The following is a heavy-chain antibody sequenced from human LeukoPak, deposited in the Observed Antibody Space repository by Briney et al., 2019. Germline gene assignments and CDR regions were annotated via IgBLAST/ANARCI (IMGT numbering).Heavy chain of an antibody. V-gene: IGHV3-74*03. Sequence: GGSLRLSCAASGFTFSSYWMHWVRQAPGKGLVWVSRINTDGSSTTYADSVKGRFTISRDNAKSTLYLQMNSLRAEDTAVYYCAFGSGREGYMDVWGKGTTATVSS. CDR2: INTDGSST. CDR3: AFGSGREGYMDV. CDR1: GFTFSSYW. J-gene: IGHJ6*03. D-gene: IGHD3-10*01.